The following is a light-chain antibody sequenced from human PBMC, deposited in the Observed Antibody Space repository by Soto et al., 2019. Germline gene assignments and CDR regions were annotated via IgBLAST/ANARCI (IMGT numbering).Light chain of an antibody. CDR2: DAS. CDR1: QSISSW. CDR3: QQFNNYPWT. V-gene: IGKV1-5*01. J-gene: IGKJ1*01. Sequence: DIQMTQSPSTLSASLGDSVTMTCRASQSISSWLAWYQHKPGKAPKLLISDASTLESGVPSRFSGSGSGTEFTLTISSLQPDDSATYYCQQFNNYPWTFGQGTKV.